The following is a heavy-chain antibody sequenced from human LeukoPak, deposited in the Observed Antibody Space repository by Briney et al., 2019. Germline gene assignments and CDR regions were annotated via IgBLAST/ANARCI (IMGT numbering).Heavy chain of an antibody. J-gene: IGHJ3*02. CDR1: GGSISSGGYY. D-gene: IGHD4-11*01. V-gene: IGHV4-30-2*01. CDR3: ARSGKLDYSNYPDAFDI. CDR2: IYHSGST. Sequence: SETLSLTCTVSGGSISSGGYYWSWIRQPPGKGLEWIGYIYHSGSTYYNPSLKSRVTISVDTSKNQFSLKLSSVTAADTAVYYCARSGKLDYSNYPDAFDIWGQGTMVTVSS.